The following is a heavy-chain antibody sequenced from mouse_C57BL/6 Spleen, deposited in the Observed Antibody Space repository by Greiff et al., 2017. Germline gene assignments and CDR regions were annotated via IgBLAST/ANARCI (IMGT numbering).Heavy chain of an antibody. CDR2: IDPEDGET. D-gene: IGHD1-1*01. CDR1: GFNIKDYY. CDR3: DRIYDGSSGAMDY. Sequence: VQLQQSGAELVKPGASVKLSCTASGFNIKDYYMHWVKQRTEQGLEWIGRIDPEDGETKYAPKFQGKATITADTSSNTAYLQLSSLTSEDTAVYYGDRIYDGSSGAMDYWGQGTAVTVSS. J-gene: IGHJ4*01. V-gene: IGHV14-2*01.